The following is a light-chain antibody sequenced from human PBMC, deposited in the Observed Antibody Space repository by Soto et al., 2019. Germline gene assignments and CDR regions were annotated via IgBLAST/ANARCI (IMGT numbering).Light chain of an antibody. Sequence: EIVMTQSPATLSVSPGERATLSCRASQSVSSNLAWYQQEPGQAPRLLIYGASTRATGIPARFSGSGSGTEFTLTISSLQSEDFAVYYCQQYNNWPLTFGGGTKV. CDR3: QQYNNWPLT. CDR2: GAS. J-gene: IGKJ4*01. V-gene: IGKV3-15*01. CDR1: QSVSSN.